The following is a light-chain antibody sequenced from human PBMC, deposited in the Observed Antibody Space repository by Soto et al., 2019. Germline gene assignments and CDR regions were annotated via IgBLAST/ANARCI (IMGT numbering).Light chain of an antibody. CDR3: QQYKSYSPIT. V-gene: IGKV1-5*01. CDR2: DAS. J-gene: IGKJ5*01. Sequence: DIQMTQSPSTLSASVGDRVTITCRASQSISSWLAWYQQKPGKAPKLLIYDASSLESGVPSRVSGSGSGTAFTLTISSLQPDDFATYNCQQYKSYSPITFCQGTRLESK. CDR1: QSISSW.